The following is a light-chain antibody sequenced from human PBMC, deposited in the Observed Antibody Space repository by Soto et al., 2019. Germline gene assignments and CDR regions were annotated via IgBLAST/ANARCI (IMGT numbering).Light chain of an antibody. CDR1: QSVSSSD. J-gene: IGKJ1*01. CDR2: GAS. Sequence: EIVLTQSPGTLSLSPGERATLSCRASQSVSSSDLAWYQQKPGQAPRLLMYGASSRATGIPDRFSGSGSGIDFTLTISRLEPEDFAVYYCQQYGSSRTFGQGTKVEIK. CDR3: QQYGSSRT. V-gene: IGKV3-20*01.